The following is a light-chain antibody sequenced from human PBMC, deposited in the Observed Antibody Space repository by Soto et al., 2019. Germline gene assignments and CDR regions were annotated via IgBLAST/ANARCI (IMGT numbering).Light chain of an antibody. J-gene: IGKJ4*01. CDR1: QSVSSY. Sequence: EIVMTQSPATLSVSPGERATRSCRASQSVSSYLAWYQQKPGQAPRLLIYSASTRATGIPARFSSSGSGTEFILTISSLQSEDFAVYYCQQYSKWPLTFGGGTKVDIK. CDR2: SAS. CDR3: QQYSKWPLT. V-gene: IGKV3-15*01.